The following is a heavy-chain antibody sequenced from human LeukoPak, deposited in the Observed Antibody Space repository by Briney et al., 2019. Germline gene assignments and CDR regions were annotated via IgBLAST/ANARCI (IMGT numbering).Heavy chain of an antibody. CDR3: ARGGYHHGFDI. D-gene: IGHD2-2*01. CDR1: GFTFNSYW. Sequence: GGSLRLSCAASGFTFNSYWFHWVRQAPGKGLVWVSRINSDGSDTIYADFVQGRFTISRDNAKSTVYLQMNSLKAEDTAVYYCARGGYHHGFDIWGQGTMVTVSS. V-gene: IGHV3-74*01. CDR2: INSDGSDT. J-gene: IGHJ3*02.